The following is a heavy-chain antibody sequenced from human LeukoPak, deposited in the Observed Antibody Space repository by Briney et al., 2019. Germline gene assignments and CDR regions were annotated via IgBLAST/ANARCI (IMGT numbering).Heavy chain of an antibody. CDR2: INSDGSST. Sequence: TGGSLRLSCAASGFTFSTYWMNWVRQPPGKGLVWVSRINSDGSSTTYAGSVMGRFTISRDNATNTLYLQMNSLRADDTAVYYCARSTSHYYYYYMDVWGKGTTVTISS. CDR3: ARSTSHYYYYYMDV. V-gene: IGHV3-74*01. CDR1: GFTFSTYW. J-gene: IGHJ6*03.